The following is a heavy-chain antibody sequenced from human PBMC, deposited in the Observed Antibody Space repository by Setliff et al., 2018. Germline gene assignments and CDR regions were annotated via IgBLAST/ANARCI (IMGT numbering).Heavy chain of an antibody. CDR3: ARVPSYGSGSYYYYYYGMDV. V-gene: IGHV4-39*07. D-gene: IGHD3-10*01. CDR1: GGSISSRSYY. Sequence: SETLSLTCTVSGGSISSRSYYWGWIRQHPGKGLEWIGSIYYSGSTYYKPSLKSRVTISVDTSKNQFSLKLSSVTAADTAVYYCARVPSYGSGSYYYYYYGMDVWGQGTTVTVSS. CDR2: IYYSGST. J-gene: IGHJ6*02.